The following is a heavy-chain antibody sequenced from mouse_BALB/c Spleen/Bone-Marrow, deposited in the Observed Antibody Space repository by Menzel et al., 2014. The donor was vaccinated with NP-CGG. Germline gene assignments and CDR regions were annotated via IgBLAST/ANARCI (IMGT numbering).Heavy chain of an antibody. Sequence: EVQLQQSGGGLVKPGGSLKLSCTTSGFTFSSYAMSWVRQTPEKRLEWVAVTSSGGSDTYYPDSVKGRFTVSRDNAKNTLYLQMSSLRSEDTALYYCARRSDLRASMDYWGQGTSVTVSS. CDR3: ARRSDLRASMDY. V-gene: IGHV5-9-3*01. D-gene: IGHD3-1*01. CDR1: GFTFSSYA. CDR2: TSSGGSDT. J-gene: IGHJ4*01.